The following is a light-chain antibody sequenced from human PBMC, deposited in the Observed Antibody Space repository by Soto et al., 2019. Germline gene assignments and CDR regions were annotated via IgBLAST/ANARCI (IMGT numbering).Light chain of an antibody. J-gene: IGKJ1*01. CDR3: QHYASFTWT. V-gene: IGKV3-20*01. CDR2: GAS. CDR1: QTVTSSY. Sequence: ELVVTQSPGTLSLSPGERATLSCRASQTVTSSYFTWNWYQQKPGQAPRLLIYGASNRATGIPDRFSGSGSGTDFTLTISRLEPEDFAVYYCQHYASFTWTFSQGTKVEIK.